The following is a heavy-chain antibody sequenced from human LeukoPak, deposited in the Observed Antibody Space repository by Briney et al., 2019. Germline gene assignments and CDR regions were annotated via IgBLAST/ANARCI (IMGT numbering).Heavy chain of an antibody. CDR1: GFTFSSYA. CDR3: AKKPLFGEFFDY. Sequence: GGSLRLSCAASGFTFSSYAMSWVRQAPGKGPEWVSTISGSGNSTYYADSVKGRFTISRDNSKNTLYLQVNSLRAEDTAVYYCAKKPLFGEFFDYWGQGTLVTVSS. CDR2: ISGSGNST. D-gene: IGHD3-10*02. J-gene: IGHJ4*02. V-gene: IGHV3-23*01.